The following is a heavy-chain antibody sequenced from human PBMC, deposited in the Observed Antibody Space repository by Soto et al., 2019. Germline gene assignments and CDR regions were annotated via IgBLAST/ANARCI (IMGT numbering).Heavy chain of an antibody. J-gene: IGHJ6*03. V-gene: IGHV3-33*01. CDR2: IWFDGSNK. Sequence: GGSLRLSCAASGFTFSSYGMHWVRQAPGKGLEWVAVIWFDGSNKFYADSVKGRFTISRDNSKNTVSLQMNSLRDEDSAAYYCASEGLYSYYYDMDVWGKGTTVTVSS. CDR1: GFTFSSYG. CDR3: ASEGLYSYYYDMDV.